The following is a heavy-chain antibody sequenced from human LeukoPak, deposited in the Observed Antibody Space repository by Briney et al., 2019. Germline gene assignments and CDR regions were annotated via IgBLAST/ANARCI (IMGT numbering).Heavy chain of an antibody. J-gene: IGHJ6*03. CDR3: ARDPSGMRYDSSGYFHYYYYMDV. V-gene: IGHV3-21*01. D-gene: IGHD3-22*01. CDR2: ISSSSSYI. Sequence: GGSLRLSCAASGFTFSSYWMSWVRQAPGKGLEWVSSISSSSSYIYYADSVKGRFTIPRDNAKNSLYLQMNSLRAEDTAVYYCARDPSGMRYDSSGYFHYYYYMDVWGKGTTVTISS. CDR1: GFTFSSYW.